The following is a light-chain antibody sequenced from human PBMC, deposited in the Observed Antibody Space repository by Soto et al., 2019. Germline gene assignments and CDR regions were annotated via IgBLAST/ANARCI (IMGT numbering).Light chain of an antibody. CDR3: NSYTNTGARV. CDR2: VVS. Sequence: QSALAQPTSVSGSPGQSIAISCTGTSSDVGGYNYVSWHQQHPGKAPKVLISVVSNRPSGVSNRFSGSKSGNTASLTISGLQAEDEADYYCNSYTNTGARVFGGGTKLTVL. V-gene: IGLV2-14*01. J-gene: IGLJ2*01. CDR1: SSDVGGYNY.